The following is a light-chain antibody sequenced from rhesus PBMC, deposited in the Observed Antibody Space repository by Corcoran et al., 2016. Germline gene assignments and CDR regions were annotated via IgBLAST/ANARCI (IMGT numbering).Light chain of an antibody. Sequence: TQSPATLSLSPGERATLSCRASQSVSSCLAWYQQKPGQVPRLLIYDATRRATGIPERFSGNGSGTDFTLTISSMEPEDFTAYCCQQYNDWPLTFGGGTKVEIK. CDR2: DAT. CDR1: QSVSSC. J-gene: IGKJ4*01. CDR3: QQYNDWPLT. V-gene: IGKV3-42*02.